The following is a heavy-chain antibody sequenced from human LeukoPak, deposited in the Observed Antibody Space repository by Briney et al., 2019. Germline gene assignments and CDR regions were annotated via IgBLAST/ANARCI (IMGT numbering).Heavy chain of an antibody. D-gene: IGHD3-10*01. Sequence: GASVKVSCKASGYTFTGYYMHWVRQAPGQGLEWMGWINPNSGGTNYAQKFQGRVTMTRDTSISTAYMELSRLRSDDTAVYCCARDMVRGVKNLGYWGQGTLVTVSS. CDR1: GYTFTGYY. CDR3: ARDMVRGVKNLGY. J-gene: IGHJ4*02. V-gene: IGHV1-2*02. CDR2: INPNSGGT.